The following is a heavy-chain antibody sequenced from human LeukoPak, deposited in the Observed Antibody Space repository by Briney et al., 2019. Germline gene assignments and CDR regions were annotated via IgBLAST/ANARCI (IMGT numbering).Heavy chain of an antibody. V-gene: IGHV3-48*04. CDR1: GFTFSSYA. D-gene: IGHD2-8*01. Sequence: GGSLRLSCAASGFTFSSYAMSWVRQAPGKGLEWISYISSSSTTIYYADSVKGRFTISRDNAKNSLYLQMNSLRAEDTAVYYCARQYCTNGVCYYYFDYWGQGTLVTVSS. CDR2: ISSSSTTI. CDR3: ARQYCTNGVCYYYFDY. J-gene: IGHJ4*02.